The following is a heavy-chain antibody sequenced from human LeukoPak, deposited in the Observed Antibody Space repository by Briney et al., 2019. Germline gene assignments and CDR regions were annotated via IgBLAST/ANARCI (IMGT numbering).Heavy chain of an antibody. J-gene: IGHJ4*02. CDR3: AKTPSRREAAQSYFDY. CDR1: GFTFSSYG. V-gene: IGHV3-30*02. Sequence: GGSLRLSCAASGFTFSSYGMHWVRQAPGKGLEWVAFIRYDGSNKYYADSVEGRFTISRDNSKNTLYLQMNSLRAEDTAVYYCAKTPSRREAAQSYFDYWGQGTLVTVSS. D-gene: IGHD6-13*01. CDR2: IRYDGSNK.